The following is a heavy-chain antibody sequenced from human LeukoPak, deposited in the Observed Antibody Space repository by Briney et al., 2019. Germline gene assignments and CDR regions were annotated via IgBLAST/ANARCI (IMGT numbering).Heavy chain of an antibody. J-gene: IGHJ4*02. Sequence: GGSLRLSCAASGFTFSSYAMSWVRRAPGKGLEWVSAISGSGGSTYYADSVKGRFTISRDNSKNTLYLQMNSLRAEDTAVYYCAKSVRGIAVAGYFDYWGQGTLVTVSS. CDR2: ISGSGGST. D-gene: IGHD6-19*01. CDR1: GFTFSSYA. V-gene: IGHV3-23*01. CDR3: AKSVRGIAVAGYFDY.